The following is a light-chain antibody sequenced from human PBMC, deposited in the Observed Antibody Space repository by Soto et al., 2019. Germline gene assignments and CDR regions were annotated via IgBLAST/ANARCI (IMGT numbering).Light chain of an antibody. CDR3: QQYNNWPRT. CDR1: QSVSSN. J-gene: IGKJ1*01. V-gene: IGKV3-15*01. CDR2: GAS. Sequence: EIVRTQSPATRSVSPGERATRSCRASQSVSSNLAWYQQKPGQAPRLLIYGASTRATGIPARFSGSGSGTEFTLTISSLQSEDFAVYYCQQYNNWPRTFGQGTKVEIK.